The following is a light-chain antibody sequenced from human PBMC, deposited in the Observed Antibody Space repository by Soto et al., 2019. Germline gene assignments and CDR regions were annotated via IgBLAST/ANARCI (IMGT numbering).Light chain of an antibody. V-gene: IGLV1-40*01. CDR2: GNN. Sequence: QSVLTQPPSVSGAPGQRVTISCTGSSSNIAAGFDVNWYHQVPGTAPKLLVFGNNNRPSAVPDRFSASSSGTSASLAIPGLQAVDEADYCCQSYDSSLNGYVFGSGTKVTVL. J-gene: IGLJ1*01. CDR1: SSNIAAGFD. CDR3: QSYDSSLNGYV.